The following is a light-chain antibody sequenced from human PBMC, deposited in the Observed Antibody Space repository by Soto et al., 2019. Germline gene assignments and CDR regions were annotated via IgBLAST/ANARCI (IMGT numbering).Light chain of an antibody. CDR2: GSS. V-gene: IGKV3-20*01. Sequence: EVVLTQSPGTLSLSPGERATLSCRASQSVSNNYFAWYQQKPGQAPRLLIFGSSDRATGIPDRFSGSGSRTDFTLTISRLEPEDFAVYCCRQYGSSPPYTFGQGTKLEIK. CDR3: RQYGSSPPYT. CDR1: QSVSNNY. J-gene: IGKJ2*01.